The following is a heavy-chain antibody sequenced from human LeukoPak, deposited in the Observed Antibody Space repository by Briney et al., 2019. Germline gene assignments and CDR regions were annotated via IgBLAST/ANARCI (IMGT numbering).Heavy chain of an antibody. CDR1: GFTFDDYA. D-gene: IGHD3-10*01. Sequence: GGSLRLSCAASGFTFDDYAMHWVRQAPGKGLEWVSGISWNSGSIGYADSVKGRFTISRDNAKNSLYLQMNSLRAEDTALYYCAKGYYYGSGSYFWLRYGMDVWGQGTTVTVSS. CDR2: ISWNSGSI. J-gene: IGHJ6*02. V-gene: IGHV3-9*01. CDR3: AKGYYYGSGSYFWLRYGMDV.